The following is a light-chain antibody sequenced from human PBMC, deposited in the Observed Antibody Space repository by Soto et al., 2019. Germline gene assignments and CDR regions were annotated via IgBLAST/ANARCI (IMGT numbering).Light chain of an antibody. J-gene: IGKJ4*01. V-gene: IGKV1-39*01. CDR3: QQIYSAPLT. Sequence: DIQMTQSPCSLSASVGDRVTITCRASQSITTYLNWYRQKPGKAPKLLIYAASSLQSGVPSRFSGSGSETEFTLSISSLQPEDFATYFCQQIYSAPLTFGGGTKV. CDR2: AAS. CDR1: QSITTY.